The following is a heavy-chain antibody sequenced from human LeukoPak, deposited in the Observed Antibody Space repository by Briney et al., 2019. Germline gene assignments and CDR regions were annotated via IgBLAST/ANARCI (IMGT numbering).Heavy chain of an antibody. Sequence: ASVKVSCKGSGYSFTGYYMHWVRQAPGQGLEWMGWINPNSGGTNYAQKFQGRVTVTGDTSISTAYMELSRLRSDDTALYYCARERREYSSGSFIGDYWGQGTLVTVSS. J-gene: IGHJ4*02. CDR3: ARERREYSSGSFIGDY. CDR2: INPNSGGT. V-gene: IGHV1-2*02. CDR1: GYSFTGYY. D-gene: IGHD5-18*01.